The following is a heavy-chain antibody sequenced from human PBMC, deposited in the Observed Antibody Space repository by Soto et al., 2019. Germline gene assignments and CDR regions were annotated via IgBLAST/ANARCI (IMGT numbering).Heavy chain of an antibody. CDR1: GFSFSSYW. Sequence: EVQLVESGGGLAQPGEYLRLSCTASGFSFSSYWMSWVLQAPGKGLEWVANIKQEGNDKYYVDSVKGRFTISRDNTKNSLYLQMDSLRVEDTAIYYCVRGCNRAGCPYYFDYWGQGALVTVSS. J-gene: IGHJ4*02. CDR2: IKQEGNDK. V-gene: IGHV3-7*01. CDR3: VRGCNRAGCPYYFDY. D-gene: IGHD2-2*01.